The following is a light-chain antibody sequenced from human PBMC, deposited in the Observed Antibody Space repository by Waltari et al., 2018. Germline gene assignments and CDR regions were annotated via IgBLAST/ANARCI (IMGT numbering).Light chain of an antibody. CDR2: GAS. CDR1: QTISSNY. Sequence: ESLLTQSPGTLPLSPGERATLSCRATQTISSNYLAWYQQKPGQAPRLLIYGASIRATGVPDRFSGSGSGADFTLTISRLEPEDFAVYYCQQYASLPLTFGPGTKVDI. V-gene: IGKV3-20*01. J-gene: IGKJ3*01. CDR3: QQYASLPLT.